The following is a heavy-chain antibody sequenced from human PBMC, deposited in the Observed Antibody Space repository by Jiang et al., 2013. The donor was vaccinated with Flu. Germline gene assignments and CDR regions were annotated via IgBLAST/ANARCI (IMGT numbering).Heavy chain of an antibody. CDR1: GDSVSSNSAA. CDR3: ARDPQWAYDTFDI. D-gene: IGHD6-19*01. CDR2: TYYRSKWYN. J-gene: IGHJ3*02. V-gene: IGHV6-1*01. Sequence: SQTLSLTCAISGDSVSSNSAAWNWIRQSLSRGLEWLGRTYYRSKWYNDYAVSVKSRITVNPDTSKNQFSLQLNSVTPEDTAVYYCARDPQWAYDTFDIWGQGTMVTVSS.